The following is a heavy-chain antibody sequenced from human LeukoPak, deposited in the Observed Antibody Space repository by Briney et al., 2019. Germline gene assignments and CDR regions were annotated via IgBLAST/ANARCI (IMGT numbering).Heavy chain of an antibody. CDR3: ARSSAGVPFDY. J-gene: IGHJ4*02. CDR1: GGSISTGSYY. V-gene: IGHV4-39*02. CDR2: ISYSGTT. Sequence: SPSETLSLTCTVSGGSISTGSYYWGWVRQPPGKGLEYIGSISYSGTTYYNPSLKSRVTISVDTSKNHLSLNLSSVSAEDTAVYYCARSSAGVPFDYWGQGTLVTVSS. D-gene: IGHD6-13*01.